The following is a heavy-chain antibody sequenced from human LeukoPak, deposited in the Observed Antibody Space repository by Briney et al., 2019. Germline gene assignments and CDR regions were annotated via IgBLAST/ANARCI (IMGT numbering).Heavy chain of an antibody. J-gene: IGHJ3*02. CDR1: GYTFTGYF. CDR3: ARIRDGYNDAYDI. CDR2: INPNTGGT. D-gene: IGHD5-24*01. Sequence: ASVKVSCKASGYTFTGYFMHWVRQAPGQGLEWMGWINPNTGGTNFAQKFQGRVTMTRDTSITTAYMEVSSLRSDDTAVYYCARIRDGYNDAYDIWGQGTMVTVSS. V-gene: IGHV1-2*02.